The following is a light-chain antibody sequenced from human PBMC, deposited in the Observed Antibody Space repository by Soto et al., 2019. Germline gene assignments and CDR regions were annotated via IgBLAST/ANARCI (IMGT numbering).Light chain of an antibody. CDR1: QSVRGD. CDR3: QQYNNWPRT. V-gene: IGKV3-15*01. CDR2: GAS. Sequence: EVVLTQSPGTLSLSPGERVALSCRASQSVRGDYLAWYQQQPGQPPRLLIYGASTRATGIPARFSGSGSGTEFTLTVSSLQSEDFAVYYCQQYNNWPRTFGQGTKVDIK. J-gene: IGKJ1*01.